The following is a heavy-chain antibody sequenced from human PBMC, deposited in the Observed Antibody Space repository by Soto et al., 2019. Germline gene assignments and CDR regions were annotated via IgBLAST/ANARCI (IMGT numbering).Heavy chain of an antibody. CDR1: GGSISSGDYY. D-gene: IGHD3-22*01. J-gene: IGHJ4*02. V-gene: IGHV4-31*03. CDR3: ARGQFFYDSRPLDL. CDR2: IYYSGNT. Sequence: PSETLSLTCTVSGGSISSGDYYWSWIRQLPGKSLEWIGYIYYSGNTCYNPSLRSRVAISLGTSKNHFSLKLSSVTAADTAFYYCARGQFFYDSRPLDLWGPGTLVTVSS.